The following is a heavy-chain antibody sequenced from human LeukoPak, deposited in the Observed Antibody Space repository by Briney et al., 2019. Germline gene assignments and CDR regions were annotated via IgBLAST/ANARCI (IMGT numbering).Heavy chain of an antibody. CDR1: GASVSSGSYY. CDR2: FYPSGDT. V-gene: IGHV4-61*02. D-gene: IGHD6-13*01. CDR3: ARESRIAEPGTLSWGPRPRYYYYMDV. J-gene: IGHJ6*03. Sequence: SETLSLTCTVSGASVSSGSYYWSWIRQPAGEGLEWTGRFYPSGDTNYNPSLRNRVTISVDTPKNQLSLQLSSMTAADTAVYYCARESRIAEPGTLSWGPRPRYYYYMDVWGKGTTVTVSS.